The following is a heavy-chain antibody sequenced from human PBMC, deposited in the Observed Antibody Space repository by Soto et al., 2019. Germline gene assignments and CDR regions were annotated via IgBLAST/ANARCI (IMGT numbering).Heavy chain of an antibody. Sequence: EVQLVESGGGLVQPGGALRLSCAASGFTFGSHWMHWVRQAPGKGLVWVARINSDGSSTTYADSVKGRFTISRDDAKSTVYLRMNRLRADDTAVYYCARGLDEWGEPTGVWWRGTLITVSS. D-gene: IGHD1-26*01. V-gene: IGHV3-74*01. J-gene: IGHJ3*01. CDR1: GFTFGSHW. CDR2: INSDGSST. CDR3: ARGLDEWGEPTGV.